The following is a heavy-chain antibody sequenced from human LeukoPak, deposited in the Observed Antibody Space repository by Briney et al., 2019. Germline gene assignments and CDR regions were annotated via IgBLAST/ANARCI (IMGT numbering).Heavy chain of an antibody. CDR2: INSAGNNI. CDR1: GFTFSSCA. V-gene: IGHV3-23*03. J-gene: IGHJ4*02. CDR3: ATSRVFDY. Sequence: GGSLRLSCAASGFTFSSCAMSWVRQAPGKGLEWLSFINSAGNNIYYADSVKGRFTISRDNSKETLYLEMNSLRVEDTAIYYCATSRVFDYWGQGTLVAVSS.